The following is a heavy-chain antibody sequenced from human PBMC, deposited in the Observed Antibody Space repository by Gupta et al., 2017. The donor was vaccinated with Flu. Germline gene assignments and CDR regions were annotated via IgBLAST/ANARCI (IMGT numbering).Heavy chain of an antibody. D-gene: IGHD3-16*01. CDR3: ASWGTSGGLEY. CDR2: IWYERGRSNT. J-gene: IGHJ4*02. V-gene: IGHV3-33*01. Sequence: QVQLVESGGGVVQPGGSLGLSCAASGFAFSTYGMHWVRRAPGKGLECVAMIWYERGRSNTFYADSVKGRFTISRDNSRNTLYLQMHSLRVEDTAVYYCASWGTSGGLEYWGQGTLVTVSS. CDR1: GFAFSTYG.